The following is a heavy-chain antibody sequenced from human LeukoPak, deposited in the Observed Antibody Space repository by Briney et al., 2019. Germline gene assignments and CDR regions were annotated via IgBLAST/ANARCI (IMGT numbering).Heavy chain of an antibody. V-gene: IGHV1-69*05. CDR2: VIAIFGRI. Sequence: GSSVKVSCKAPGGTFNSYGISWVRPAPGQGLEWMGGVIAIFGRIKYGQKFQGRATITTDESTSTAYMELSSLTSEDTGVYYCARGELGDRSGFSFFDYWGQGTLVTVSS. D-gene: IGHD3-22*01. CDR1: GGTFNSYG. J-gene: IGHJ4*02. CDR3: ARGELGDRSGFSFFDY.